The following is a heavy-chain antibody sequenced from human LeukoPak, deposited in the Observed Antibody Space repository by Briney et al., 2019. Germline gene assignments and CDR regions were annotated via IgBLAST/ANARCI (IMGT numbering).Heavy chain of an antibody. D-gene: IGHD3-22*01. CDR2: INHSGST. CDR3: ARKGDDSSGYYMYYFDY. CDR1: GGSFSGYY. J-gene: IGHJ4*02. Sequence: SETLSLTCAVYGGSFSGYYWSWIRQPPGKGLEWIGEINHSGSTNYNPSLKSRVTISVDTPKNQFSLKLSSVTAADTAVYYCARKGDDSSGYYMYYFDYWGQGTLVTVSS. V-gene: IGHV4-34*01.